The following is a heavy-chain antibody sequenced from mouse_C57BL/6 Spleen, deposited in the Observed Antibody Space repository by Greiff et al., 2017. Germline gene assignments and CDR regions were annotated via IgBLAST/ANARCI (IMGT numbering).Heavy chain of an antibody. D-gene: IGHD3-2*02. CDR3: ASLDSSDYWLAY. CDR1: GFSLTSYG. CDR2: IWRDGST. J-gene: IGHJ3*01. Sequence: VQLQRSGPGLVAPSQSLSITCTVSGFSLTSYGVHWVRQPPGKGLEWLVVIWRDGSTTYNTALRSSLSISKNNSKSQVFLKMNSRQTDDTAMYYCASLDSSDYWLAYWGQGTLVTVSA. V-gene: IGHV2-6*03.